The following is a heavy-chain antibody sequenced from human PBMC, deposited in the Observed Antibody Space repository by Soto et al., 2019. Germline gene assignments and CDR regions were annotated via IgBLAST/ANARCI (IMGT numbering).Heavy chain of an antibody. Sequence: QVQLVQSGAEVKKPGSSVKVSCKASGGTFSSYTISWVRQAPGQGLEWMGRIIPILGIANYAQKFQGRVTIPAKKSTSTAYMELSSLRSEDTAVSYCAREGYSSVDYWGQGTLVTVSS. J-gene: IGHJ4*02. V-gene: IGHV1-69*08. D-gene: IGHD6-25*01. CDR2: IIPILGIA. CDR1: GGTFSSYT. CDR3: AREGYSSVDY.